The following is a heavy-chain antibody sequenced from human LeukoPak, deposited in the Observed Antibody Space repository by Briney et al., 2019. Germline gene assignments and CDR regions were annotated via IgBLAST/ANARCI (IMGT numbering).Heavy chain of an antibody. CDR2: IYYSGST. CDR1: GYSISRGYY. D-gene: IGHD1-26*01. J-gene: IGHJ6*02. Sequence: SETLSLTCTVSGYSISRGYYWGWIRQPPGKGLEWIGSIYYSGSTYYNPSLKSRVTISVDTSKNQFSLKLSSVTAADTAVYYCARGGIVGATLYGMDVWGQGTTVTVSS. CDR3: ARGGIVGATLYGMDV. V-gene: IGHV4-38-2*02.